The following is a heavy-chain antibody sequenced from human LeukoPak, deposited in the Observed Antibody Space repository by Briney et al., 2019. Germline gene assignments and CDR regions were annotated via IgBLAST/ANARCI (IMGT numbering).Heavy chain of an antibody. D-gene: IGHD1-1*01. CDR3: ARGFYYLEPSGPLDY. CDR2: INPNSGGT. V-gene: IGHV1-2*04. Sequence: ASVKVSCKASGYTFTGYYMHWVRQAPGQGLEWMGWINPNSGGTNYAQKFQGWVTMTRDTSISTAYMELRSLRSDDTAVYYCARGFYYLEPSGPLDYWGQGTLVTVSS. J-gene: IGHJ4*02. CDR1: GYTFTGYY.